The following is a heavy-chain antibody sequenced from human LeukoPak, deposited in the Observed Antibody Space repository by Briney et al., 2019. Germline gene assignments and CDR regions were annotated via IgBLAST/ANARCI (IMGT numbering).Heavy chain of an antibody. CDR2: IYPGDSDT. D-gene: IGHD5-12*01. CDR3: ARRTSGYDFDY. Sequence: GESLKISCKGSGYSFTSNWIGWVRQMPGKGLEWMGIIYPGDSDTRYSPSFQGQVTFSADKSINTAYLQWGSLKASDNAMYYCARRTSGYDFDYWGQGALVTVSS. J-gene: IGHJ4*02. CDR1: GYSFTSNW. V-gene: IGHV5-51*01.